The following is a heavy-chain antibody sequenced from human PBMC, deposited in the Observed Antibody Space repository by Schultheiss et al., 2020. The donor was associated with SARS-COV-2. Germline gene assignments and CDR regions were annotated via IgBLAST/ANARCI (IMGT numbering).Heavy chain of an antibody. V-gene: IGHV3-11*06. Sequence: GGSLRLSCAASGFTFSDYYMSWIRQAPGKGLEWVSYISSSSSYTNYADSVKGRFTISRDNAKNSLYLQMNSLRAEDTAVYYCARVEGYCSTTSCLFDYWGQGTLVTVFS. J-gene: IGHJ4*02. CDR2: ISSSSSYT. D-gene: IGHD2-2*01. CDR1: GFTFSDYY. CDR3: ARVEGYCSTTSCLFDY.